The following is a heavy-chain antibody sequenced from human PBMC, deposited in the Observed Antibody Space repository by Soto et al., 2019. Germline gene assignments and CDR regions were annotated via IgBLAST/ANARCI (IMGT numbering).Heavy chain of an antibody. V-gene: IGHV3-33*08. J-gene: IGHJ6*03. CDR1: GFTFSSYR. Sequence: GGSLRLSCAASGFTFSSYRMTWVRQAPGKGLEWVSVIWYDGSNKYYADSVKGRFTISRDNSKNTLYLQMNSLRAEDTAVYYRARDNHCTNGVCSNYYYYYYMDVWGKGTTVTVSS. CDR3: ARDNHCTNGVCSNYYYYYYMDV. D-gene: IGHD2-8*01. CDR2: IWYDGSNK.